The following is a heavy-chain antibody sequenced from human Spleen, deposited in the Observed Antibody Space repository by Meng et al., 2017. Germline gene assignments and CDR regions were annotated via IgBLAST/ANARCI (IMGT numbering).Heavy chain of an antibody. J-gene: IGHJ4*03. Sequence: GESLKISCAASGFTFSSYAMHWVRQAPGKGLEWVAVISYDGSNKYYADSVKGRFTISRDNSKNTLSLQMDSLRAEDAALYYCARALNYDISSGIDYWGQGTTVTVSS. V-gene: IGHV3-30*01. D-gene: IGHD3-9*01. CDR2: ISYDGSNK. CDR1: GFTFSSYA. CDR3: ARALNYDISSGIDY.